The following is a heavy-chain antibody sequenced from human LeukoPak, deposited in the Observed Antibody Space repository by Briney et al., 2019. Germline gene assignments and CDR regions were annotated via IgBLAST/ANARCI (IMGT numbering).Heavy chain of an antibody. Sequence: TLSLTCTVSGGSISSYYWSWIRQPPGKALEWLALICWDDDKRYSPSLKSRLTISKDTSKNQVVLTMTNMDPVDTATYFCAHRPAGGTYVHFDYWGQGILVTVSS. CDR2: ICWDDDK. J-gene: IGHJ4*02. D-gene: IGHD1-26*01. CDR1: GGSISSYYW. V-gene: IGHV2-5*08. CDR3: AHRPAGGTYVHFDY.